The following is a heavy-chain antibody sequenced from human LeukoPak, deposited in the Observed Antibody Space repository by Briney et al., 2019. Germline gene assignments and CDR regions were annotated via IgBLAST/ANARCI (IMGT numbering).Heavy chain of an antibody. CDR2: IKQDGSEK. D-gene: IGHD2-8*01. V-gene: IGHV3-7*01. CDR3: ARVGTNGHSIAY. J-gene: IGHJ4*02. CDR1: GFTFSSYA. Sequence: GGSLRLSCGASGFTFSSYAMHWVRQAPGKGLEWVANIKQDGSEKYYVDSVRGRFTISRDNAKNSLYLQMNSLRAEGTAAYYCARVGTNGHSIAYWGQGNLVTVSS.